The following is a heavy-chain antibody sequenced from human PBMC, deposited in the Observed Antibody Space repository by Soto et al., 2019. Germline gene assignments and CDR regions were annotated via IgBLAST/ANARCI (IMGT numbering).Heavy chain of an antibody. D-gene: IGHD3-10*01. J-gene: IGHJ4*02. CDR3: AREDFYGSGSYGY. V-gene: IGHV1-8*01. Sequence: QVQLLQSGAEVKKPGASVKVSCKASGYTFPSYNINWVRQATGQGPEWMGWMNPNSGNTGYAQKLQGRFTMTRDSSISTAYMELSSLRSEDTAVYYCAREDFYGSGSYGYWGQGTLVTVSS. CDR2: MNPNSGNT. CDR1: GYTFPSYN.